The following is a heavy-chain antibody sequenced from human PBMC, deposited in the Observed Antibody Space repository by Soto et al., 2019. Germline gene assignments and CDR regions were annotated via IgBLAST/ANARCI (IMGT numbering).Heavy chain of an antibody. V-gene: IGHV3-23*01. CDR2: ISGSGSST. CDR1: GFTFGSYG. D-gene: IGHD5-18*01. Sequence: GGSLRLSCAAYGFTFGSYGMSWVRQAPGEXLEWVSGISGSGSSTYYADSVKGRFTISRDNSKNTLYLQMNSLRVEDTAIYYCAKGGGYSYGYEVFYFDYWGQGTLVTVSS. J-gene: IGHJ4*02. CDR3: AKGGGYSYGYEVFYFDY.